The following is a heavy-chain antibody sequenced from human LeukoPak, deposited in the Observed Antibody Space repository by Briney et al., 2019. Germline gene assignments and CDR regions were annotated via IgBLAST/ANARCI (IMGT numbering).Heavy chain of an antibody. CDR2: IYYSGST. V-gene: IGHV4-59*01. CDR3: VRLEVSGDGYNTEYFQH. D-gene: IGHD5-24*01. J-gene: IGHJ1*01. Sequence: SETLSLTCTVSGGSISSYYWSWIRQPPGKGLEWIGYIYYSGSTNYNPSLKSRVTISVDTSKNQFSLKLSSVTAADTAVYYCVRLEVSGDGYNTEYFQHWGQGTLVTVSS. CDR1: GGSISSYY.